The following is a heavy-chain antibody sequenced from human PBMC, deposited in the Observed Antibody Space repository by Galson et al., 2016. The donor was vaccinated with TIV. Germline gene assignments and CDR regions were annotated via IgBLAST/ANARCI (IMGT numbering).Heavy chain of an antibody. D-gene: IGHD2-21*01. CDR1: GFSVSDNY. CDR2: IYNDGTT. Sequence: SLRLSCAAAGFSVSDNYMNWVRQAPGKGLEWVSIIYNDGTTYYADSVKGRFTISRDNSKNTVYLHKSRLRDEDTAVDYCARERRHCGDNCYLSYYFGMDGWGQGTTVPVSS. CDR3: ARERRHCGDNCYLSYYFGMDG. V-gene: IGHV3-53*05. J-gene: IGHJ6*02.